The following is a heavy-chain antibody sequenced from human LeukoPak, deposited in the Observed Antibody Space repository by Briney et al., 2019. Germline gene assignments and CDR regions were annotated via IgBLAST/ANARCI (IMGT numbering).Heavy chain of an antibody. D-gene: IGHD1-14*01. CDR2: MYSSRST. CDR1: GASVSSGSYY. V-gene: IGHV4-61*01. CDR3: GRETAGLLDY. Sequence: SETLSPTRTVAGASVSSGSYYWTWIRQPPWKGLEWIGYMYSSRSTNYNPSLNSRFTISVDTSKNQFSTKLSSVTAADTAVYYSGRETAGLLDYWGQGTLVTVSS. J-gene: IGHJ4*02.